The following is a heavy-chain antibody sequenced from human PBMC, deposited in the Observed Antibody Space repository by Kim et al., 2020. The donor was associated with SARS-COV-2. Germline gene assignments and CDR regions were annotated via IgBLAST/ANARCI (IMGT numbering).Heavy chain of an antibody. Sequence: LKSRVTISVDTSKNQFSLKLSSVTAADTAVYYCARERSSNYYGSGSYYTYWGQGTLVTVSS. D-gene: IGHD3-10*01. CDR3: ARERSSNYYGSGSYYTY. V-gene: IGHV4-34*01. J-gene: IGHJ4*02.